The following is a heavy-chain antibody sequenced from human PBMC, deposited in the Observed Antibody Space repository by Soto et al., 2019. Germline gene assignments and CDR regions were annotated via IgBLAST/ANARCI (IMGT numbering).Heavy chain of an antibody. Sequence: QVQLQQWGAGLLKPSETLSLTCAVYGGSFSGYYWSWIRQPPGKGLECIGEITHSGSTNYNPSLKSRVTISVDTSKHQFSLKLSSVTAADTAVYYCARSGIAAAGRYYYYMDVWGKGTTVTVSS. CDR2: ITHSGST. D-gene: IGHD6-13*01. J-gene: IGHJ6*03. CDR3: ARSGIAAAGRYYYYMDV. CDR1: GGSFSGYY. V-gene: IGHV4-34*01.